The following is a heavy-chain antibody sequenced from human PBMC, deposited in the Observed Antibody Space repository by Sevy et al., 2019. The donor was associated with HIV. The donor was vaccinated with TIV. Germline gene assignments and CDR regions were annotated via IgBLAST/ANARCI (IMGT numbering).Heavy chain of an antibody. V-gene: IGHV3-48*03. D-gene: IGHD3-22*01. Sequence: GESLKISCAASGFTFSNFEMNWVRQAPGKGLEWISYITSSGSTIYDADSVHGRFTISRDNAKNSLFLQMNSLRAEDTAVYYCARATYYYDSSGPYYFDYWGQGTLVTVSS. CDR1: GFTFSNFE. CDR3: ARATYYYDSSGPYYFDY. J-gene: IGHJ4*02. CDR2: ITSSGSTI.